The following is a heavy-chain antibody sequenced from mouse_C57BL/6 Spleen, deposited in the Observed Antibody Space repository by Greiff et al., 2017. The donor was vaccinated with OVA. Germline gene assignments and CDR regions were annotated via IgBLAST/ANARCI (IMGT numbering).Heavy chain of an antibody. CDR3: AKAYDYGAWCAY. CDR1: GYTFTSYW. V-gene: IGHV1-64*01. D-gene: IGHD2-4*01. J-gene: IGHJ3*01. CDR2: IHPNSGST. Sequence: QVQLQQPGAELVKPGASVKLSCKASGYTFTSYWMHWVKQRPGQGLEWIGMIHPNSGSTNYNEKFKSKATLTVDKSSSTAYMQLRSLASEDAAVYYCAKAYDYGAWCAYWGEGTLVTVSA.